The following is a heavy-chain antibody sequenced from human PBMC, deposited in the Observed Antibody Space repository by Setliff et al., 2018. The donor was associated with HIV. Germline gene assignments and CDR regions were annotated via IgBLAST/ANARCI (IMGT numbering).Heavy chain of an antibody. CDR1: GFTFMNYA. D-gene: IGHD6-13*01. CDR3: AKDRQQLDPREFDY. V-gene: IGHV3-23*01. Sequence: GGSLRLSCAASGFTFMNYAMSWVRQAPGKGLAWVSTISGSGGNTYYADSVRGRFTISRDDSKSTLYLHMNSLRVEDTAMYYCAKDRQQLDPREFDYWGQGTLVTVSS. J-gene: IGHJ4*02. CDR2: ISGSGGNT.